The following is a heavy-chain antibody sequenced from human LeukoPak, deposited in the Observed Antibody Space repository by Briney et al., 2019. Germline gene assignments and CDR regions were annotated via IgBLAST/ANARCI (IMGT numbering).Heavy chain of an antibody. J-gene: IGHJ4*02. CDR3: AKAVASITMVRGYFDY. V-gene: IGHV3-48*04. D-gene: IGHD3-10*01. CDR1: GFTFSSYS. CDR2: ITGGTTTIT. Sequence: PGGSLRLSCAASGFTFSSYSMNWVRQAPGKGLEWLSYITGGTTTITYYADSVKGRFTISRDDAKNSLYLQMNSLRAEDTALYYCAKAVASITMVRGYFDYWGQGTLVTVSS.